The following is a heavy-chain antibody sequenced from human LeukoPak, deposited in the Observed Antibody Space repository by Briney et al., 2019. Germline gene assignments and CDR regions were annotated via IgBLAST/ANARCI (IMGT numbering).Heavy chain of an antibody. CDR2: ISYDGSNK. D-gene: IGHD3-10*01. J-gene: IGHJ3*02. CDR3: AKDSGGDAFDI. Sequence: GGSLRLSCAASGFTFSCYGMHWVRQAPGKGLEWVAVISYDGSNKYYADSVKGRFTISRDNSKNTLYLQMNSLRAEDTAVYYCAKDSGGDAFDIWGQGTMVTVSS. V-gene: IGHV3-30*18. CDR1: GFTFSCYG.